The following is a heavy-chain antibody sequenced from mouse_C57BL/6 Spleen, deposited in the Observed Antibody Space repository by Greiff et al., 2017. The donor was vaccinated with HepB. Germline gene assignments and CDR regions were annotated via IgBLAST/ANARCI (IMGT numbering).Heavy chain of an antibody. CDR2: ISDGGSYT. V-gene: IGHV5-4*01. J-gene: IGHJ4*01. CDR1: GFTFSSYA. D-gene: IGHD2-4*01. Sequence: EVMLVESGGGLVKPGGSLKLSCAASGFTFSSYAMPWVRQTPEKRLEWVATISDGGSYTYYPDNVKGRFTISRDNAKNTLYLQMSHLKSEDTAMYYCARDDYDVDYAMDYWGQGTSVTVSS. CDR3: ARDDYDVDYAMDY.